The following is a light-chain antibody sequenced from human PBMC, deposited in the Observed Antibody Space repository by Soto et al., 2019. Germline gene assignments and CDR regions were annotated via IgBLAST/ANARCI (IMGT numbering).Light chain of an antibody. Sequence: EILLTQSPGTLSLSPGERATLSCRASQSISSSYLAWYQQKPGQAPRLLIYGASRGATGIPDRFSGSGSGTDFTLTISRLEPEDFAVYYCQHYGNFPPITFGQGTRLDIK. CDR1: QSISSSY. CDR2: GAS. J-gene: IGKJ5*01. V-gene: IGKV3-20*01. CDR3: QHYGNFPPIT.